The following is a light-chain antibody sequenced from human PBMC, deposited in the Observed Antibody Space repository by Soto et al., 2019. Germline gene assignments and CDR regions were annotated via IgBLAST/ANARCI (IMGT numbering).Light chain of an antibody. J-gene: IGKJ1*01. Sequence: DIQMTQSPSSLSASVGDRVTITCRAIQSISTFLNWYQQRPGKAPELLIYAASNLQSGVPSRFSGSGSGTDFALTISSLQPEDFATYYCQQSYRIHQWTFGQGTKVDIK. CDR3: QQSYRIHQWT. CDR1: QSISTF. V-gene: IGKV1-39*01. CDR2: AAS.